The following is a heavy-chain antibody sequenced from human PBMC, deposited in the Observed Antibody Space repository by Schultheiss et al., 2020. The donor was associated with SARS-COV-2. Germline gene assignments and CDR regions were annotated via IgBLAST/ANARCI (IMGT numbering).Heavy chain of an antibody. CDR1: GGSISSGSYY. CDR2: IFASGST. D-gene: IGHD3-10*01. CDR3: ARKRAYRYGSGSAIFDS. V-gene: IGHV4-61*02. J-gene: IGHJ4*02. Sequence: SQTLSLTCTVSGGSISSGSYYWSWIRQPAGKGLEWIGRIFASGSTHYNPSLKSRVTMSLDTSRNQFSLRLRSLTAAETAVYYCARKRAYRYGSGSAIFDSWGQGTLVTVSS.